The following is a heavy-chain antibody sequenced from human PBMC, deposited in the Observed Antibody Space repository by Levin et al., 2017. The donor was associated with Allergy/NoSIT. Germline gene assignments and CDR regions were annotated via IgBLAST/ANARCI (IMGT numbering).Heavy chain of an antibody. CDR2: INHSGST. CDR3: ATDYYDSSAYYYQFGN. CDR1: GGSFSGYY. J-gene: IGHJ4*02. V-gene: IGHV4-34*01. D-gene: IGHD3-22*01. Sequence: PSETLSLTCAVYGGSFSGYYWSWIRQTPGKGLEWMGEINHSGSTNYHPSLKSRVTISVDTSKNQFSLRLNSVTAADTAVYYCATDYYDSSAYYYQFGNWGQGTLVTVSS.